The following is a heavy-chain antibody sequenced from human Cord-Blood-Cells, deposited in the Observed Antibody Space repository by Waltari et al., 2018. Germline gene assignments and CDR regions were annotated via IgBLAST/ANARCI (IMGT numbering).Heavy chain of an antibody. CDR2: ISSSSSYI. D-gene: IGHD6-13*01. CDR3: ARDRDSSSWFDY. CDR1: GFPFSRYN. J-gene: IGHJ4*02. Sequence: EVQLVESGGGLVKPGGSLRLSCAASGFPFSRYNMNWVRQAPGKGLEWVSSISSSSSYIYYADSVKGRFTISRDNAKNSLYLQMNSLRAEDTAVYYCARDRDSSSWFDYWGQGTLVTVSS. V-gene: IGHV3-21*01.